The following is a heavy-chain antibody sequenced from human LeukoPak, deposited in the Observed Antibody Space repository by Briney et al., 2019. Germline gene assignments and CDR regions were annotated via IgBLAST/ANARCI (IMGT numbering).Heavy chain of an antibody. Sequence: SQTLSLTCTVSGGSISSGSYYWSWLRQPAGTGLEWIGRIYTSGSTNYNPSLKSRVTISVDTSKNQFSLKLSSVTAADTAVYYCAREERAMVYFDYWGQGTLVTVSS. CDR1: GGSISSGSYY. CDR3: AREERAMVYFDY. J-gene: IGHJ4*02. D-gene: IGHD5-18*01. CDR2: IYTSGST. V-gene: IGHV4-61*02.